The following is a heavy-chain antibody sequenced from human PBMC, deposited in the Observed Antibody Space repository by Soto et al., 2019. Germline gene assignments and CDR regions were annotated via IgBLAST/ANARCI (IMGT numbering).Heavy chain of an antibody. V-gene: IGHV6-1*01. CDR2: TYYRSKWYN. CDR1: GDSVSSNSAA. Sequence: SQTLSLTCAISGDSVSSNSAAWSWIRQSPSRGLEWLGRTYYRSKWYNDYAVSVKSRITINPDTSKNQFSLQLNSVTPEDTAVYYCARDGDYGDPIHFYGMDVWGQGTTVTVSS. D-gene: IGHD4-17*01. CDR3: ARDGDYGDPIHFYGMDV. J-gene: IGHJ6*02.